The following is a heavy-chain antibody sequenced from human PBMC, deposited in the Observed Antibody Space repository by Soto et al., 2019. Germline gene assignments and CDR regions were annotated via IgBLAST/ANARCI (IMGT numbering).Heavy chain of an antibody. CDR2: IDPSDSYT. D-gene: IGHD2-2*01. J-gene: IGHJ6*02. CDR3: ARHLIVVVPAVPPPGMDV. Sequence: GESVRISCKGSGYSVTSYWMSWVRQMPGKGLEWMGRIDPSDSYTNYSPSFQGHVTISADKSISTAYLQWSSLKASDTAMYYCARHLIVVVPAVPPPGMDVWGQGTTVTVSS. CDR1: GYSVTSYW. V-gene: IGHV5-10-1*01.